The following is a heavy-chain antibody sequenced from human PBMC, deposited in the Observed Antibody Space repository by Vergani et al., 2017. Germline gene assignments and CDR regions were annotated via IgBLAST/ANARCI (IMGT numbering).Heavy chain of an antibody. CDR3: ARLKPWIKLWDN. Sequence: EVQLVQSGAEVKKPGESLKISCKGSGYSFTSYWIGWVRQMPGKGLECMGIIYPGDFDTTYSPSFQGHVTISADRSINTAYLQWSSLKASDTAMYYCARLKPWIKLWDNWGEGTLVTVSS. CDR2: IYPGDFDT. J-gene: IGHJ4*02. V-gene: IGHV5-51*01. CDR1: GYSFTSYW. D-gene: IGHD5-18*01.